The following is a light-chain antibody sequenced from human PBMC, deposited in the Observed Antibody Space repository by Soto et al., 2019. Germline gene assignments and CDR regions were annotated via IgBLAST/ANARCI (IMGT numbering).Light chain of an antibody. J-gene: IGLJ1*01. CDR3: VSYATSTTLYV. CDR2: STN. CDR1: SGSVSTSYY. V-gene: IGLV8-61*01. Sequence: QAVVTQEPSFSVSPGGTVTLTCGLSSGSVSTSYYPSWYQQTPGQAPRTLIYSTNTRSSGVPDRFSGSILGNKAALTITGAQADDESDYYCVSYATSTTLYVFGSGTKLTVL.